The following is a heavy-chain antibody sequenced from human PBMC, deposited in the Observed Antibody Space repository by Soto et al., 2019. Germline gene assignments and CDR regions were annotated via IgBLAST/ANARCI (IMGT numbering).Heavy chain of an antibody. V-gene: IGHV1-69*13. D-gene: IGHD6-13*01. Sequence: GASVRVSCKASGGTFSSYAISWVRQAPGQGLEWMGGIIPIFGTANYAQKFQGRVTITADESTSTAYMELSSLRSEDTAVYYCAREGYSSPSVGYYGMDVWGRGTTVTVSS. CDR3: AREGYSSPSVGYYGMDV. CDR1: GGTFSSYA. J-gene: IGHJ6*02. CDR2: IIPIFGTA.